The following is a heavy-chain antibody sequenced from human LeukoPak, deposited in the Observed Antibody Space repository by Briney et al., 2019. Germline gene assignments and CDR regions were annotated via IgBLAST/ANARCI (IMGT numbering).Heavy chain of an antibody. Sequence: SETLSLTCTVSGGSISSSSYYWGWIRQPPGKGLEWIGSIYYSGSTYYNPSLKSRVTISVDTSKNQFSLKLSSVTAADTAVYYCARMEWLLLYYFDYWGQGTLVTVSS. J-gene: IGHJ4*02. V-gene: IGHV4-39*01. CDR1: GGSISSSSYY. CDR2: IYYSGST. CDR3: ARMEWLLLYYFDY. D-gene: IGHD3-3*01.